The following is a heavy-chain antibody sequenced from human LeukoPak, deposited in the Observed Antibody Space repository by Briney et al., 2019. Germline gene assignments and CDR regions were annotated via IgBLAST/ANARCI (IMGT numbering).Heavy chain of an antibody. CDR1: GYTFTSYG. J-gene: IGHJ4*02. V-gene: IGHV1-18*01. Sequence: ASVKVSRKASGYTFTSYGISWVRQAPGQGLEWMGWISDYNGNTNYAQKLQGRVTMTTDTSTSTAYMELRSLRSDDTAVYYCARDPSTATPYYFDYWGQGTLVTVSS. CDR3: ARDPSTATPYYFDY. D-gene: IGHD2-2*01. CDR2: ISDYNGNT.